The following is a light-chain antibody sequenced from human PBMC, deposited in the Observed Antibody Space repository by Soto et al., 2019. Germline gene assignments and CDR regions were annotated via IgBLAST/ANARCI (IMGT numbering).Light chain of an antibody. Sequence: EIVMTQSPATLSVSPGERATLSCRASQSISSSLAWYQQKPGQAPRLLIYGASTRATGIPARFSGSGSGTEFTLTISSLQSEDFAVYYCQQRSNWPLITFGQGTRLEIK. J-gene: IGKJ5*01. CDR3: QQRSNWPLIT. CDR1: QSISSS. V-gene: IGKV3-15*01. CDR2: GAS.